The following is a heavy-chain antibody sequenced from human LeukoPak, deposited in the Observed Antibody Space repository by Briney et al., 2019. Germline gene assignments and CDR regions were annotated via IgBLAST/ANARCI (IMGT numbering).Heavy chain of an antibody. Sequence: ASVKVSCKASGYTFTSYYMHWVRQAPGQGLEWMGWISAYNGNTNYAQKLQGRVTMTTDTSTSTAYMELRSLRSDDTAVYYCAMGRWELYQFDYWGQGTLVTVSS. D-gene: IGHD1-26*01. V-gene: IGHV1-18*04. J-gene: IGHJ4*02. CDR3: AMGRWELYQFDY. CDR2: ISAYNGNT. CDR1: GYTFTSYY.